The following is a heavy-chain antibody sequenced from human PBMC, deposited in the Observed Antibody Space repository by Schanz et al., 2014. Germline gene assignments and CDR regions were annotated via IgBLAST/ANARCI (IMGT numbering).Heavy chain of an antibody. Sequence: QVQLQQWGAGLLKPSETLSLTCTVSGGSISSGGYYWSWIRQPPGKGLEWIGYIYYSGSSDYNPSLKSRFPISLDTSKTQFSLNLRSVTAADTAVYYCARDTTWRLDLWGRGTLVTVSS. CDR2: IYYSGSS. CDR1: GGSISSGGYY. J-gene: IGHJ2*01. D-gene: IGHD1-1*01. V-gene: IGHV4-61*08. CDR3: ARDTTWRLDL.